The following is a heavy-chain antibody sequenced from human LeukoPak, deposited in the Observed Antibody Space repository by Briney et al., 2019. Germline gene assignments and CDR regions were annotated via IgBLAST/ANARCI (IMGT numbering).Heavy chain of an antibody. J-gene: IGHJ1*01. CDR1: GFTFSDYS. D-gene: IGHD3-22*01. CDR3: TTDRYYDNSELQFQH. Sequence: GGSLRLSCVVSGFTFSDYSMTWVRQAPGKGLEWLGRIKRETDGGTIDYAAPVKGRFTISRDDSRNTLYLQMDSLKIEDTAVYYCTTDRYYDNSELQFQHWGQGTLVTVSS. V-gene: IGHV3-15*01. CDR2: IKRETDGGTI.